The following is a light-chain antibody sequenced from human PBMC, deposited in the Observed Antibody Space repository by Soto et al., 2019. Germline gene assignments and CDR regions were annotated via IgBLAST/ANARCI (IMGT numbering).Light chain of an antibody. CDR1: QSISSW. CDR2: DVS. V-gene: IGKV1-5*01. Sequence: DIQMTQSPSTLSASVGDRVTITCWASQSISSWLAWYQQKPGQAPQLLIYDVSNLESGVPSRFSGSGSGTEFTLTISSLQHDDFATYYCQQYTTYSTFGGGTKVEIK. J-gene: IGKJ4*01. CDR3: QQYTTYST.